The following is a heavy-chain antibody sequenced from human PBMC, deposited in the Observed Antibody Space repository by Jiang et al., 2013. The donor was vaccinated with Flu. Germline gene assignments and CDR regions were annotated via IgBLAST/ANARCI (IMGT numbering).Heavy chain of an antibody. CDR2: IIPILGIA. V-gene: IGHV1-69*04. CDR1: GGTFSSYA. J-gene: IGHJ4*02. Sequence: SGAEVKKPGSSVKVSCKASGGTFSSYAISWVRQAPGQGLEWMGGIIPILGIANYAQKFQGRVTITADKSTSTAYMELSSLRSEDTAVYYCARDLAAAAAGIGFVDYWGQGTLVTVSS. D-gene: IGHD6-13*01. CDR3: ARDLAAAAAGIGFVDY.